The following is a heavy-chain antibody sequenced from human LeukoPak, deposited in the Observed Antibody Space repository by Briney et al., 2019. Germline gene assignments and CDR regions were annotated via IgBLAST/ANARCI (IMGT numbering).Heavy chain of an antibody. CDR2: IKQDGSEK. CDR1: GFTFSSYW. J-gene: IGHJ5*01. CDR3: ARDGASGSPFDF. Sequence: GGSLRLSCAASGFTFSSYWMSWVRQAPGKGLEWVANIKQDGSEKNYVDSVKGRFTISRDNAKKSLYLQMNSLRDEDTAVYYCARDGASGSPFDFWGQGARVTVST. D-gene: IGHD1-26*01. V-gene: IGHV3-7*01.